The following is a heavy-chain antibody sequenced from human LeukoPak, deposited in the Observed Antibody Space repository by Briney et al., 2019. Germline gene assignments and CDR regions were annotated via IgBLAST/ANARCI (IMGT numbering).Heavy chain of an antibody. V-gene: IGHV3-21*01. D-gene: IGHD2-2*01. CDR2: ISSSSSYI. Sequence: GGSLRLSCAASGFTFSSYSMNWVRQAPGKGLEWVSSISSSSSYIYYADSVKGRFTISTDNAKNSLYLQMNSLRAEDTAVYYCASALGYCSSTSCYAYYYYYMDVWGKGTTVTVSS. CDR3: ASALGYCSSTSCYAYYYYYMDV. J-gene: IGHJ6*03. CDR1: GFTFSSYS.